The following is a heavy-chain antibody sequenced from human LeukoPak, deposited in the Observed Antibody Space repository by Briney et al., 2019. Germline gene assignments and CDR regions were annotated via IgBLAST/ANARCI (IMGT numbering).Heavy chain of an antibody. V-gene: IGHV4-39*01. J-gene: IGHJ6*03. CDR3: GRHVRRRIHLLHYMDV. Sequence: PSETLSLTCNVSGGSMSSSSYYWGWIRQPPGKGLEWIGSVYYAGNTYYDPSLKSRVTMSVDTSKNQFSLQLRYVTAADTAVYYCGRHVRRRIHLLHYMDVWGKGTTV. CDR1: GGSMSSSSYY. D-gene: IGHD5-18*01. CDR2: VYYAGNT.